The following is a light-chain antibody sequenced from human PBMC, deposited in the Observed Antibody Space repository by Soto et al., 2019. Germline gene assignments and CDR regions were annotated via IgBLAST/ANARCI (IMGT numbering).Light chain of an antibody. Sequence: DIVMTQSADSLAVSLGERATINCKSSQSVFSNSNNKKYLAWYQQKPGQPPKLLIHWASIRESGVPDRFSGCGSGTDFTLTINSLQSEDEAVYYCQQYYTTPWTFGQGTKVEIK. J-gene: IGKJ1*01. CDR3: QQYYTTPWT. CDR1: QSVFSNSNNKKY. V-gene: IGKV4-1*01. CDR2: WAS.